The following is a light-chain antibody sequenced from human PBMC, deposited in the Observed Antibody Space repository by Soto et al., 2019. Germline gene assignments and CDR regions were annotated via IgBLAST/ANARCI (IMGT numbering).Light chain of an antibody. CDR3: QQYSDSPIT. CDR2: GAS. J-gene: IGKJ3*01. CDR1: QSVTNN. V-gene: IGKV3-15*01. Sequence: EIVMSQSPTTLSVSPGERATLSCRASQSVTNNLAWYQQRPGQAPRLLIRGASTRASGVPARFSGSGSGTDFTLTISSLQSEDFAVYYCQQYSDSPITFGPGTKVDLK.